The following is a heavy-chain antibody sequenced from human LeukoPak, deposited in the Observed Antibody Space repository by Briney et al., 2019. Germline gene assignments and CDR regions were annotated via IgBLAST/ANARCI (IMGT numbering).Heavy chain of an antibody. Sequence: GGSLRLSCAASGFTFSDYYMTWIRQAPGKGLEWVSYISSSATAKYYADSVKGRFTISRDNAKKSLYLQMNSLRAEDTAVYYCVPAYYYDSSSYLASPSFDSWGQGTLVTVSS. J-gene: IGHJ4*02. CDR3: VPAYYYDSSSYLASPSFDS. CDR1: GFTFSDYY. D-gene: IGHD3-22*01. V-gene: IGHV3-11*01. CDR2: ISSSATAK.